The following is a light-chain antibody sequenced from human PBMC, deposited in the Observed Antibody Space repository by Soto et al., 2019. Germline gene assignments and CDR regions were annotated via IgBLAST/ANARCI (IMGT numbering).Light chain of an antibody. Sequence: EIVFTQSPATGSLSPGETATLSCRASQSVSGYIGWYQQKPGHAPRLLXYGASTRATSIPARFSGSGSGTEFTLTISSLQSEDFAVYYCQQYSNWPSWTFGQGTKVDIK. CDR1: QSVSGY. V-gene: IGKV3-15*01. J-gene: IGKJ1*01. CDR2: GAS. CDR3: QQYSNWPSWT.